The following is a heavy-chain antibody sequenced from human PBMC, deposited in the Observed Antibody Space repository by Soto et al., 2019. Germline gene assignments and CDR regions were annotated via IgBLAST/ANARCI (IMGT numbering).Heavy chain of an antibody. Sequence: QVQLVESGGGVVQPGRSLRLSCAASGFTFSSYGMHWVRQAPGKGLEWVAVISYDGSNKYYADSVKGRFTISRDNSQNTLYLQMNSLRAEDTAVYYCAKAVTTYLGYYYYGMDVWGQGTTVTVSS. V-gene: IGHV3-30*18. D-gene: IGHD4-4*01. CDR1: GFTFSSYG. CDR2: ISYDGSNK. J-gene: IGHJ6*02. CDR3: AKAVTTYLGYYYYGMDV.